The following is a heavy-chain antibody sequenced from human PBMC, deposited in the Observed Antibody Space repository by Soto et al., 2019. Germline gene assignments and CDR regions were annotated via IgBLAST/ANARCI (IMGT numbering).Heavy chain of an antibody. CDR1: GGTFSSYA. V-gene: IGHV1-69*01. D-gene: IGHD2-2*01. J-gene: IGHJ4*02. CDR2: IIPIFGTA. Sequence: QVQLVQSGAEVKKPGSSVKVSCKASGGTFSSYAISWVRQAPGQGLEWMGGIIPIFGTANYAQKFQGRVTITADESTSTAYMELSSLRSEDTAVYYCARGIPRPGYCSSTSCSPFDYWGQGTLVTVSS. CDR3: ARGIPRPGYCSSTSCSPFDY.